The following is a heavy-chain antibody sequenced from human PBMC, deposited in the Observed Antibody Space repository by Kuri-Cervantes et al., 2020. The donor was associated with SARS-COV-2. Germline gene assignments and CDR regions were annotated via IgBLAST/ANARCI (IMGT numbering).Heavy chain of an antibody. J-gene: IGHJ4*02. CDR1: GGSISSGSYY. CDR2: IYTSGST. D-gene: IGHD2-2*01. V-gene: IGHV4-61*02. Sequence: SETLSLTCTVSGGSISSGSYYWSWIRQPAGKGLEWIGRIYTSGSTNYNPSLKSRVTISVDTSKNQFSLKLSSVTAADTAVYYCARGSVVPAANDYWGQGTLVTVSS. CDR3: ARGSVVPAANDY.